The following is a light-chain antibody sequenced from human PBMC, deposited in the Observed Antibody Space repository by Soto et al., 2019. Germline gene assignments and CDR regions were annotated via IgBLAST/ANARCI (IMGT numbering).Light chain of an antibody. Sequence: EIVLTQSPATLSLSPGERATLSCRASQSVSSYLAWYQQKPGQAPRLLIYDASNRATGIPARFSGSGSGTDVTLTISSLEPEDFAVYYLQQRSNWGHTFGGGTKVEIK. J-gene: IGKJ4*01. CDR2: DAS. CDR1: QSVSSY. CDR3: QQRSNWGHT. V-gene: IGKV3-11*01.